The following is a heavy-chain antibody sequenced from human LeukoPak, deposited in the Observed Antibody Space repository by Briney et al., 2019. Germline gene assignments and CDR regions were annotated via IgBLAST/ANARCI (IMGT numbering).Heavy chain of an antibody. J-gene: IGHJ4*02. CDR2: INQDGSGE. Sequence: GESLKISCVGSGLTFNSFYMSWVRQAPGKGLEWVAQINQDGSGEYYVDSVRGRFTISRDNAKTSVHLQMDSLSAEDTAVYYCAREQWWRLDYWGQGTLVTVSS. V-gene: IGHV3-7*01. CDR1: GLTFNSFY. D-gene: IGHD2-21*02. CDR3: AREQWWRLDY.